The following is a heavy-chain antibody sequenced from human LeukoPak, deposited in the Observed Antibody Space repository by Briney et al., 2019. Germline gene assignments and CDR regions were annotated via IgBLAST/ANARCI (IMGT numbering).Heavy chain of an antibody. D-gene: IGHD3-3*01. CDR1: GDSVSANGAA. CDR2: TYYRSKWYN. CDR3: ARVPYYDFQADAFDI. V-gene: IGHV6-1*01. J-gene: IGHJ3*02. Sequence: SQTLSLTCAISGDSVSANGAAWNWIRQSPSRGLEWLGRTYYRSKWYNDYAVSVKSRITVNPDTSKNQFSLQLNSVTPEDTAVYYCARVPYYDFQADAFDIWGQGTMVTVSS.